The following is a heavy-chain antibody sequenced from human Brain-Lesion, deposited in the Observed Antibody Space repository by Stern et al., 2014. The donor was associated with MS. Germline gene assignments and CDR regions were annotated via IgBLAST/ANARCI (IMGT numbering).Heavy chain of an antibody. CDR3: ARDNKVYGIDV. CDR2: VRNKTNSYST. D-gene: IGHD2/OR15-2a*01. Sequence: EVQLVESGGGLVQPGGSLRLSCAASGFTFRDHFIDWVRQAPGKGLEWVGRVRNKTNSYSTEYPAHVKGRFTFSRDDSKNSLFVQMNSLRIEDTAIYYCARDNKVYGIDVLGQGTSVTVSS. CDR1: GFTFRDHF. J-gene: IGHJ6*02. V-gene: IGHV3-72*01.